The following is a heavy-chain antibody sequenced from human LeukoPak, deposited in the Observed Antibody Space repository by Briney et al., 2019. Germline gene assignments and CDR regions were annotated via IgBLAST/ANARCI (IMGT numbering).Heavy chain of an antibody. V-gene: IGHV4-38-2*01. CDR1: GYSISSGYY. CDR3: ATLMWCSSDHHFDY. Sequence: KPSETLSLTCAVSGYSISSGYYWGWIRQPPGKGLEWIGSIYHSGSTYYNPSLKSRVTISVDTSKNQFSLKLSSVTAADTAVYYCATLMWCSSDHHFDYWGQGTLVTVSS. J-gene: IGHJ4*02. D-gene: IGHD6-6*01. CDR2: IYHSGST.